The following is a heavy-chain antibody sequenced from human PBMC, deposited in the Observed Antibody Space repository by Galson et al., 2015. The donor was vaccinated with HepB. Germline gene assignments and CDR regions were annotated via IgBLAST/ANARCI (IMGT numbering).Heavy chain of an antibody. CDR3: ARLEGDGEVQGVEY. CDR2: LIPLLATP. J-gene: IGHJ4*02. Sequence: SVKVSCKASGGTFRNYAISWVRQAPGQGFEWMGGLIPLLATPMYAQKFQGRVTITADESTTTAYMELNSLRFEDTAVYYCARLEGDGEVQGVEYWGQGTLVTVSS. V-gene: IGHV1-69*13. CDR1: GGTFRNYA. D-gene: IGHD3-10*01.